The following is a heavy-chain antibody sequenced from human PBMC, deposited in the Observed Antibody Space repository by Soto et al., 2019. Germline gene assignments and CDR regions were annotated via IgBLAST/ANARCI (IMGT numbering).Heavy chain of an antibody. J-gene: IGHJ6*02. CDR1: GFTFSSYG. Sequence: QVQLVESGGGVVQPGRSLRLSCAASGFTFSSYGVHWVRQAPGKGLEWVAVISYDGSNKYYADSVKGRFTISRDNSKNTLYLQMNSLRAEDTAVYYCANGNGMDVWGQGTTVTVSS. CDR2: ISYDGSNK. CDR3: ANGNGMDV. V-gene: IGHV3-30*18.